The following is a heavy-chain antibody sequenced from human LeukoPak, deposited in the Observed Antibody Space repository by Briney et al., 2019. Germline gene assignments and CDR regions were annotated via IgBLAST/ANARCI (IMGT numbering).Heavy chain of an antibody. CDR1: GGSISSYY. Sequence: SETLSLTCTVSGGSISSYYWSWIRQPPGKGLEWIGYIYTSGSTNYNPSLKSRVTISVDTSKNQFSLKLSSVTAADTAVYYCARPSTGVGTFDYWGQGTLVTVSS. CDR2: IYTSGST. CDR3: ARPSTGVGTFDY. J-gene: IGHJ4*02. V-gene: IGHV4-4*09. D-gene: IGHD2-8*02.